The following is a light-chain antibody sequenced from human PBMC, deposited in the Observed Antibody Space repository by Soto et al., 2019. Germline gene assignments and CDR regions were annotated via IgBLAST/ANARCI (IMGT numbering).Light chain of an antibody. CDR1: QSVGSN. J-gene: IGKJ1*01. Sequence: ETVMTQSPATLSASPGERATLSCRASQSVGSNLAWYQQRPGQAPRLLIYATSTRATGIPARFSGSGSGTEFTLTISSLQSEDFAVYYCQEYNSWMSWTFGQGTKVDIK. V-gene: IGKV3-15*01. CDR2: ATS. CDR3: QEYNSWMSWT.